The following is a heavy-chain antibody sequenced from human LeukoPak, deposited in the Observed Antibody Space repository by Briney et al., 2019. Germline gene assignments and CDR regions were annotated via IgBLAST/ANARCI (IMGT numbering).Heavy chain of an antibody. CDR1: GDIFTSYF. D-gene: IGHD5-18*01. CDR2: INPSGGST. CDR3: ARDLPHRRLMDTTMEQHWFDP. J-gene: IGHJ5*02. Sequence: GASVKVSCKASGDIFTSYFMHWVRQAPGQGREWMGLINPSGGSTRYAQKCQGRVTMTRDMSTSTVYMELRSLRSEATAVYYCARDLPHRRLMDTTMEQHWFDPWGQGKLVTVSS. V-gene: IGHV1-46*01.